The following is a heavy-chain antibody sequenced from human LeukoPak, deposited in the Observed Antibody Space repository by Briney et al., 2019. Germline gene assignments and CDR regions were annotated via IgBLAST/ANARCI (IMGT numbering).Heavy chain of an antibody. V-gene: IGHV3-11*06. CDR3: ARDQIAVYCSSTSCYRSYGMDV. D-gene: IGHD2-2*01. J-gene: IGHJ6*02. CDR2: ISSLSSFT. CDR1: GFTFRDYY. Sequence: GGSLRLSCAASGFTFRDYYMSWIRQAPGKGLECVAYISSLSSFTKYADSVKGRFTISRDNAKNSLYLQMNSLRAEDTAVYYCARDQIAVYCSSTSCYRSYGMDVWGQGTTVTVSS.